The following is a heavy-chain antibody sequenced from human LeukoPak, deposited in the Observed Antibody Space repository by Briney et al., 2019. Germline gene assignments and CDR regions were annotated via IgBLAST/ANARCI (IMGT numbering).Heavy chain of an antibody. Sequence: GGSLRLSCAASGFTLSGYWMHWVRQAPGEGLVWVSRIGPDGITTNYADSVKSRFTTSRDNARNTLYLQMNSLTAEDTALYYCTRVQAGRSGLMDVWGRGTTVTVSS. CDR1: GFTLSGYW. CDR2: IGPDGITT. V-gene: IGHV3-74*01. D-gene: IGHD2-8*02. J-gene: IGHJ6*02. CDR3: TRVQAGRSGLMDV.